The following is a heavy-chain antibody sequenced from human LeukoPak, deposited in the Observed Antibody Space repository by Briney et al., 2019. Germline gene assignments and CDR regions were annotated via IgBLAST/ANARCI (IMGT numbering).Heavy chain of an antibody. V-gene: IGHV6-1*01. CDR2: TYYRSKWYN. D-gene: IGHD3-22*01. CDR1: GDSVSSNSAA. CDR3: TRDDSRYQHYMDV. Sequence: SQTLSLTCAISGDSVSSNSAAWNWIRQSPSRGLEWLGRTYYRSKWYNDYAVSVKSRITINPDTSKNQFSLKMNSVTAADTAVYYCTRDDSRYQHYMDVWGKGTPVTVSS. J-gene: IGHJ6*03.